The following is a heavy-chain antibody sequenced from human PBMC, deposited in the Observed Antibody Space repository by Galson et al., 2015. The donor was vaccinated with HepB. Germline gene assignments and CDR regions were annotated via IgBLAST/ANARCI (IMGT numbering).Heavy chain of an antibody. J-gene: IGHJ4*02. CDR3: ARYPRAYGIDS. CDR2: MNPNSGNT. CDR1: GYTFTSYD. D-gene: IGHD3-16*01. Sequence: SVKVSCKASGYTFTSYDINWVRQATGQGLEWMGWMNPNSGNTGTAKKFQGRVTLTRNTSILTAYMELSSLRSEDTAVYYCARYPRAYGIDSWGQGTLVSVSS. V-gene: IGHV1-8*01.